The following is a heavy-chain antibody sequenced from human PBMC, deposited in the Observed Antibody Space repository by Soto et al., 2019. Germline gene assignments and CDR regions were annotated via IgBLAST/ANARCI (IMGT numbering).Heavy chain of an antibody. CDR2: ISSSSSYI. V-gene: IGHV3-21*01. Sequence: GGSLRLSCAASGFTFSSYSMNWVRQAPGKGLEWVSSISSSSSYIYYADSVKGRFTISRDNAKNSLYLQMNSLRAEDTAVYYCARVIDGDHQYYFDYWGQGTLVTVSS. J-gene: IGHJ4*02. CDR1: GFTFSSYS. D-gene: IGHD4-17*01. CDR3: ARVIDGDHQYYFDY.